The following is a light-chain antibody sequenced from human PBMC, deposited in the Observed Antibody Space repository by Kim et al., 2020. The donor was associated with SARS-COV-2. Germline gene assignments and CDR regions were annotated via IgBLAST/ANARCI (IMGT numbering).Light chain of an antibody. CDR3: QTWGTGGV. Sequence: GASIKNTCTRSSGQSSTANEGQQQKAEKGPRYLMKRNSDGSNSKGDGIHDRFSGSSSGAERYLTISSLQSEDEADYYCQTWGTGGVFGGGTKLTVL. CDR1: SGQSSTA. V-gene: IGLV4-69*01. CDR2: RNSDGSN. J-gene: IGLJ3*02.